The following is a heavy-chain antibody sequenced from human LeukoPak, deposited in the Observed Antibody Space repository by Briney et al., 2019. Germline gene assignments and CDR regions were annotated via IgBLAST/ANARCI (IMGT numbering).Heavy chain of an antibody. D-gene: IGHD3-10*01. CDR1: GFTFSSYS. CDR3: ARAPYYGSGSEGRFDP. Sequence: PGGSLRLSCAASGFTFSSYSLNWVRQAPGKGLEWVSSISNSSSYKYYADSVKGRFTISRDNAKNSLYLQMNSLRAEDTAVYYCARAPYYGSGSEGRFDPWGQGTLVTVSS. J-gene: IGHJ5*02. CDR2: ISNSSSYK. V-gene: IGHV3-21*01.